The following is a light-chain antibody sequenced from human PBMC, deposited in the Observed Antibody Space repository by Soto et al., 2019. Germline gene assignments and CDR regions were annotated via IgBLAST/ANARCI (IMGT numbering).Light chain of an antibody. CDR1: QGISNH. CDR3: QKYNSAPLT. CDR2: AAS. V-gene: IGKV1-27*01. J-gene: IGKJ5*01. Sequence: DIQMTPSPSSLSASVGDRVTITFRASQGISNHLAWYQQKPGEVPKPLIYAASALQAGVPSRFSGSGSGTDFTLTISSLQPEDVATYYCQKYNSAPLTFGQGTRLEIK.